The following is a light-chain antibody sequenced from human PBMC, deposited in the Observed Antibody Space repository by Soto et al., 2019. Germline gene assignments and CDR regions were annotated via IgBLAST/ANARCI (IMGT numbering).Light chain of an antibody. J-gene: IGLJ1*01. CDR3: AAWDDSLSGSYV. V-gene: IGLV1-47*01. CDR2: RND. CDR1: SSNIGNNY. Sequence: QSVLTQPPSASGTPGQRVTVSCSGSSSNIGNNYVFWYQHLPGTAPNLLIYRNDQRPSGVSARFSGSKSGTSAYLAISGLRSEDESYYYCAAWDDSLSGSYVFGPGTKLTVL.